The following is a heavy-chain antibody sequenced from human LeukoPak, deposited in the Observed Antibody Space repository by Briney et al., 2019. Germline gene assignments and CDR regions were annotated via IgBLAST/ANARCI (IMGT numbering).Heavy chain of an antibody. CDR3: AVVRGYFDY. J-gene: IGHJ4*02. CDR2: MDYSGST. D-gene: IGHD3-10*01. CDR1: GGSISSSSYY. Sequence: PSETLSLTCTVSGGSISSSSYYWGWIRQPPGKGLEWIGGMDYSGSTYFNPSPKSRVAISVGTSKNQFSLKLSSVTAADTAVYYCAVVRGYFDYWGQGTLVTVSS. V-gene: IGHV4-39*01.